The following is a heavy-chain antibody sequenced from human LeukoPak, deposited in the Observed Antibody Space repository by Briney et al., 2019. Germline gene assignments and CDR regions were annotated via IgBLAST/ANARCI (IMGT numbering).Heavy chain of an antibody. CDR1: GFTFSSYG. CDR2: ISGSGGST. J-gene: IGHJ4*02. D-gene: IGHD1-7*01. V-gene: IGHV3-23*01. Sequence: GGSLRLSCAASGFTFSSYGMSWVRQAAGKGLEWVSAISGSGGSTYYADSVKGRFPVSRDNSENTLYLQMNNLRAEDTAVYYCAKAVGTTALFDYWGQGTLVTVSS. CDR3: AKAVGTTALFDY.